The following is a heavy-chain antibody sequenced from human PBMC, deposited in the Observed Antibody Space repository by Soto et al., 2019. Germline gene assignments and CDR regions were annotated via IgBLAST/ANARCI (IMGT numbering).Heavy chain of an antibody. D-gene: IGHD1-26*01. V-gene: IGHV4-59*13. CDR3: ARGVVGASTGFQH. CDR2: ISNSGST. Sequence: SLTCTVSGGSISSFHWSWIRQPPGKGLEWIGFISNSGSTNYNPSLKSRVTISLDTSKNQFSLKLSSVSAADTAVYYCARGVVGASTGFQHWGQGTLVTVSS. J-gene: IGHJ1*01. CDR1: GGSISSFH.